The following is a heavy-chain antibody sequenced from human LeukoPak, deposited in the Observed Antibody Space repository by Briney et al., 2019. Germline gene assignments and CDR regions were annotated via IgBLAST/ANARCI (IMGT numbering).Heavy chain of an antibody. Sequence: PGGSLRLSCAAAGFTFNNYAMSWVRQAPGKGLKWGSGISSGGSTYYADSVKGRFTISRDNSKNTLYLQMNSLRAEDTAVYYCAKDTYSTSPYYFDYWGQGTLVTVSS. J-gene: IGHJ4*02. D-gene: IGHD1-26*01. CDR1: GFTFNNYA. CDR2: ISSGGST. V-gene: IGHV3-23*01. CDR3: AKDTYSTSPYYFDY.